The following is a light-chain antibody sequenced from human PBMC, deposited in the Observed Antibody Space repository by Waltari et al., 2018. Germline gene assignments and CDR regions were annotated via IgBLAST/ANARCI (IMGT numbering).Light chain of an antibody. CDR3: MQALQTQM. CDR2: SAS. V-gene: IGKV3-20*01. Sequence: EIVLTQSPGTLSLSPGERATLSCRASQDVSNNYLAWYQQKPGQAPRLLLYSASTTTTDIPDRFSGSGSGTDFTLKISRVEAEDVGVYYCMQALQTQMFGQGTKVEIK. CDR1: QDVSNNY. J-gene: IGKJ1*01.